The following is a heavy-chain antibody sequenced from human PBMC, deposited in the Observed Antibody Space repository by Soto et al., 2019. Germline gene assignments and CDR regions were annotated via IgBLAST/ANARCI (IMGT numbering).Heavy chain of an antibody. CDR3: SHSDGGYEIIYFDS. CDR2: IYYNDDR. CDR1: GFSFTTAGVA. D-gene: IGHD5-12*01. V-gene: IGHV2-5*01. Sequence: SGPTLVNPIQTLTLTCTFSGFSFTTAGVAVGWIRQTPGGALEWLTLIYYNDDRRFSPSLKTRLTITGDTSKNQVVLSLTNVDPGDTATYFCSHSDGGYEIIYFDSWGQGIPVTVSS. J-gene: IGHJ4*02.